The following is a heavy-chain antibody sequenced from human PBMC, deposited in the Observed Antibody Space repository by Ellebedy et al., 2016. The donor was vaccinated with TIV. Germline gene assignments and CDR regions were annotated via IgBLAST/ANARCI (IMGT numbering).Heavy chain of an antibody. CDR3: GRAIGSGSRY. V-gene: IGHV3-7*01. Sequence: GESLKISCAASGFSLSSYWMHWVRQAPGKGLEWVANIKQDGSEKYYVDSVKGRFTISRDNAKNSLYLQMNSLRAEDTAVYFCGRAIGSGSRYWGQGTLVTVSS. J-gene: IGHJ4*02. CDR1: GFSLSSYW. D-gene: IGHD3-10*01. CDR2: IKQDGSEK.